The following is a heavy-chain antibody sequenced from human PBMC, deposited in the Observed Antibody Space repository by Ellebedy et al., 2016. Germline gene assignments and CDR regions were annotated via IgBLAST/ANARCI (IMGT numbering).Heavy chain of an antibody. CDR2: IVSSGREA. CDR1: GFTFSGYS. D-gene: IGHD3-3*01. J-gene: IGHJ4*02. CDR3: TRDGSEWSRDV. Sequence: GESLKISXAASGFTFSGYSMNWVRQAPGKGLEWVATIVSSGREAYYAEPLKGRFTISRDNVMNLVYLQSNSLRVEDTAVYYCTRDGSEWSRDVWGQGTLVTVSS. V-gene: IGHV3-21*06.